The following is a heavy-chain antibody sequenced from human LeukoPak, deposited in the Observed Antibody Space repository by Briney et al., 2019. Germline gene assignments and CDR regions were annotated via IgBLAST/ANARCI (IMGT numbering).Heavy chain of an antibody. CDR2: IYPGDSDT. CDR1: GYSFTSYW. CDR3: ARHAPGGYSYGYY. Sequence: RGAALKISCKGSGYSFTSYWIGWVRQMPGKGLEWMGIIYPGDSDTRYSPSFQGQVTISADKSISTAYLQWSSLKASDTAMYYCARHAPGGYSYGYYWGQGTLVTVSS. D-gene: IGHD5-18*01. V-gene: IGHV5-51*01. J-gene: IGHJ4*02.